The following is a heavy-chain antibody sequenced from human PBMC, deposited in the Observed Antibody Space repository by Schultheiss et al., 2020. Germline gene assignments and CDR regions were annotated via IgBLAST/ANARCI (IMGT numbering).Heavy chain of an antibody. Sequence: SQTLSLTCTVSGGSISSGGYYWSWIRQPPGKGLEWIGSIYYSGSTYYNPSLQSRVTISLDTSRNQFSLRLSFVTAADTAVYYCARERAHSFDPWGQGTLVTVSS. D-gene: IGHD2-21*01. V-gene: IGHV4-39*07. CDR2: IYYSGST. CDR1: GGSISSGGYY. J-gene: IGHJ5*02. CDR3: ARERAHSFDP.